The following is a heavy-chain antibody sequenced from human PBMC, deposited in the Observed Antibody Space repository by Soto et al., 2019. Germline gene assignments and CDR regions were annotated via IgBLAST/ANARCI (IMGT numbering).Heavy chain of an antibody. CDR1: GYTFTRMT. CDR2: INTGSGET. CDR3: AGGSSHYQVVCTWLAP. Sequence: QVLLVQSGAEVKKPGASVKISCKASGYTFTRMTMHWVRQAPGQRPEWMGWINTGSGETKYSRKFQGRVAITRDTSATTVHMELSSLRSAETAVYYCAGGSSHYQVVCTWLAPWGQGTVATVCS. J-gene: IGHJ5*02. D-gene: IGHD1-26*01. V-gene: IGHV1-3*04.